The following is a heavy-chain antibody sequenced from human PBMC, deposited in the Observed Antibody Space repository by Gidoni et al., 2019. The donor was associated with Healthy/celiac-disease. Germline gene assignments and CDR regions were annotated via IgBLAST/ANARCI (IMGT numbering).Heavy chain of an antibody. V-gene: IGHV3-30*04. Sequence: QVQLVESGGGVVQPGRSLRLSCAASGFTFRSYAMHWVRQAPGKGLEWVAVRSYDGSNKYYADSVKGRFTISRDNSKNTLYLQMNSLRAEDTAVYYCARPTYTDAFDIWGQGTMVTVSS. D-gene: IGHD1-1*01. J-gene: IGHJ3*02. CDR1: GFTFRSYA. CDR3: ARPTYTDAFDI. CDR2: RSYDGSNK.